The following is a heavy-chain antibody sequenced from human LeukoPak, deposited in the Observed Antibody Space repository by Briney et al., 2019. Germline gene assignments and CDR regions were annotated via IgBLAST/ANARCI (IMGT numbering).Heavy chain of an antibody. D-gene: IGHD2-2*01. V-gene: IGHV1-18*01. CDR2: ISAYNGNT. Sequence: ASVKVSCKAPGYTFTSYGISWVRQAPGQGLEWMGWISAYNGNTNYAQKLQGRVTMTTDTSTSTAYMELRSLRSDDTAVYYCARDGDTVVVPAAIDHYYYGMDVWGQGTTVTVSS. CDR1: GYTFTSYG. CDR3: ARDGDTVVVPAAIDHYYYGMDV. J-gene: IGHJ6*02.